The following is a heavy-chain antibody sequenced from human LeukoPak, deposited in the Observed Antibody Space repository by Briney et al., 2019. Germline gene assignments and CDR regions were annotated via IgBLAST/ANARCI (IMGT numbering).Heavy chain of an antibody. CDR1: GFTFSSYA. Sequence: GGSLRLSCAASGFTFSSYAMSWVRQAPGKGLEWVSAISGSGGSTYYADSVKGRFTISRDNSKNTLCLQMNSLRAEDTAVYYCAKTAGDFWSGYLVDYWGQGTLVTVSS. V-gene: IGHV3-23*01. CDR2: ISGSGGST. D-gene: IGHD3-3*01. CDR3: AKTAGDFWSGYLVDY. J-gene: IGHJ4*02.